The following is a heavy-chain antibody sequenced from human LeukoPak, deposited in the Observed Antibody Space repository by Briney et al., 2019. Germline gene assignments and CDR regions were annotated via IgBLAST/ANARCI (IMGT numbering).Heavy chain of an antibody. CDR1: GFTFSSYW. Sequence: PGGSLRLSCAASGFTFSSYWMSWVRQAPGKGLEWVANIKQDGSEKYYVDSVKGRFTISRDNAKNSLYLQMNSLRAEDTAVYYCERERVQLERGTNYNGMDVRGQGTTVTVSS. J-gene: IGHJ6*02. D-gene: IGHD1-1*01. V-gene: IGHV3-7*01. CDR3: ERERVQLERGTNYNGMDV. CDR2: IKQDGSEK.